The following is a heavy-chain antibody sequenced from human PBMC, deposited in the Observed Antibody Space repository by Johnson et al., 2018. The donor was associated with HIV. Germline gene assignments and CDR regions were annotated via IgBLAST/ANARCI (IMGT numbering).Heavy chain of an antibody. Sequence: MLLVESGGGLIQPGGSLRLSCAASGFTVSSNYMSWVRQAPGKGLEWVSVIYSGGSTYYADSVKGRFTISRDNSKNTLYLQMSSLRAEDTAVYYCARAPYNWNEGLFAAFDIWGHGTTVTVSS. J-gene: IGHJ3*02. CDR3: ARAPYNWNEGLFAAFDI. D-gene: IGHD1-20*01. V-gene: IGHV3-53*01. CDR2: IYSGGST. CDR1: GFTVSSNY.